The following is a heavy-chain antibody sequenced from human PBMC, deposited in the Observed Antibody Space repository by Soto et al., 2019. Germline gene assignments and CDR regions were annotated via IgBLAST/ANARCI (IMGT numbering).Heavy chain of an antibody. CDR1: GYTFTGYY. CDR3: ARDHAGSGWFRFDY. CDR2: ISANNGDT. V-gene: IGHV1-18*04. J-gene: IGHJ4*02. D-gene: IGHD6-19*01. Sequence: ASVKVSCKASGYTFTGYYMHWVRQAPGQGLEWMGWISANNGDTNYAQNLQGRVTLTTDTSTSTAYMELRSLRSDDTAIYYCARDHAGSGWFRFDYWGQGTLVTVS.